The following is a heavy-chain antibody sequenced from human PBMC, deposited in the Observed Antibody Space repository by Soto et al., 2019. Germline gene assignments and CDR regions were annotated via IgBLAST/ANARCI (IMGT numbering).Heavy chain of an antibody. Sequence: SGGSLRLSCAASGFTFSLYSMIWVRQAPGKGLEWVASITSSSSYIYYEDSLKGRFTISRDNAKNSLFLQLDGLRAEDTAVYFCVRARSTDSRPDYWGQGTLVTVSS. V-gene: IGHV3-21*01. J-gene: IGHJ4*02. CDR2: ITSSSSYI. D-gene: IGHD3-22*01. CDR3: VRARSTDSRPDY. CDR1: GFTFSLYS.